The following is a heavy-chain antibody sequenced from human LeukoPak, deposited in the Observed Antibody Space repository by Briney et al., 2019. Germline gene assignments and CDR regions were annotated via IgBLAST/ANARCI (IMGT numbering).Heavy chain of an antibody. CDR3: ARLGGYDTFWFDP. V-gene: IGHV5-51*01. J-gene: IGHJ5*02. CDR1: GYSFPTYW. CDR2: IYPGDSDT. D-gene: IGHD5-12*01. Sequence: GESLKISCKGSGYSFPTYWIGWVRQMPGKGLGWMGIIYPGDSDTRYSPSFQGQVTISADKSISTAYLQWSSLKASDTAMYYCARLGGYDTFWFDPWGQGTLVTVSS.